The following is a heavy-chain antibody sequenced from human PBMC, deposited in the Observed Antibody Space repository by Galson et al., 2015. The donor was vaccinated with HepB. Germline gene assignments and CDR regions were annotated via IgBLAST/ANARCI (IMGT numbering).Heavy chain of an antibody. CDR3: ARDRRQYYFDY. CDR2: IHPNTGGT. CDR1: GYIFTGYF. D-gene: IGHD2/OR15-2a*01. V-gene: IGHV1-2*02. Sequence: SVKVSCKASGYIFTGYFIHWLRQAPGQGLEWMGWIHPNTGGTNSAQKFEGRVTMTRDTSINTAYMELSRLKSDDMAIYYCARDRRQYYFDYWGQGTLVTVSS. J-gene: IGHJ4*02.